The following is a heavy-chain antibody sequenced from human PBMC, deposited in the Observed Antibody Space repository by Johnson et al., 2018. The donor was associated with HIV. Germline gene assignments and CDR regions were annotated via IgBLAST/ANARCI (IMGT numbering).Heavy chain of an antibody. CDR3: AKVRGGWLGHDACEL. J-gene: IGHJ3*01. CDR2: ISYDGSNK. V-gene: IGHV3-30*18. CDR1: GITVSSTY. Sequence: QVQLVESGGGLVQPGGSLRLSCSASGITVSSTYMSWVRQAPGQGLEWVAVISYDGSNKYYADSVKGRFTISRDNSKDMLYLQMNSLRGEDTAVYYCAKVRGGWLGHDACELWGQVTMVTVSS. D-gene: IGHD6-19*01.